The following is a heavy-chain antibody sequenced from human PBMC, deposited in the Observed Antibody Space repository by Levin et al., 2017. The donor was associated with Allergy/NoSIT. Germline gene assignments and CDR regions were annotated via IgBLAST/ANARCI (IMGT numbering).Heavy chain of an antibody. D-gene: IGHD6-13*01. CDR3: TRVGAIAAAGIYYYYGMDG. Sequence: GGSLRLSCTASGFTFGDYAMSWFRQAPGKGLEWVGFIRSKAYGGTTEYAASVKGRFTISRDDSKSIAYLQMNSLKTEDTAVYYCTRVGAIAAAGIYYYYGMDGWGQGTTVTVSS. CDR1: GFTFGDYA. J-gene: IGHJ6*02. V-gene: IGHV3-49*03. CDR2: IRSKAYGGTT.